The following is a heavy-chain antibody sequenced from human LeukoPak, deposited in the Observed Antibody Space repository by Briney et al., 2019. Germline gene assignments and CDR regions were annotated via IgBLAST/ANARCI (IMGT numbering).Heavy chain of an antibody. CDR2: IKSKTDGGTT. D-gene: IGHD3-16*02. V-gene: IGHV3-15*01. CDR3: TTVYMITFGGVIVTGDYGMDV. Sequence: GGSLRLSCAASGFTFSNAWMSWVRQAPGRGLEWVGRIKSKTDGGTTDYAAPVKGRFTISRDDSKNTLYLQMNSLKTEDTAVYYCTTVYMITFGGVIVTGDYGMDVWGQGTTVTVSS. J-gene: IGHJ6*02. CDR1: GFTFSNAW.